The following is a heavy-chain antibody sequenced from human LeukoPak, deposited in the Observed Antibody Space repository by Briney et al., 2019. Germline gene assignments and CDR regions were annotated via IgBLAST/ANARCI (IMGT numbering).Heavy chain of an antibody. CDR3: AKDLVSYDSSGYNYY. Sequence: AGGSLRLSCAASGFTFSSYAMSWVRQAPGKGLEWVSAISGSGGSTYYADSVKGRFTISRDNSKNTLYLQMNSLRAEDTAVYYCAKDLVSYDSSGYNYYWGQGTLVTVSS. D-gene: IGHD3-22*01. CDR1: GFTFSSYA. J-gene: IGHJ4*02. V-gene: IGHV3-23*01. CDR2: ISGSGGST.